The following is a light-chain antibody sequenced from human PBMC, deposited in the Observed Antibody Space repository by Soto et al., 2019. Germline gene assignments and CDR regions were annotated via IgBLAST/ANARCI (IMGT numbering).Light chain of an antibody. CDR2: GAF. Sequence: EIVLAQSPGSLSLPPGERVTLSCRASQSITTNLAWYQQKPGQASRLLISGAFNRATGIPARFSGSGSGTDFTLTISSLEPEDSAGYYCQQRNVWPPVTFGQGTRLE. J-gene: IGKJ5*01. CDR1: QSITTN. CDR3: QQRNVWPPVT. V-gene: IGKV3-11*01.